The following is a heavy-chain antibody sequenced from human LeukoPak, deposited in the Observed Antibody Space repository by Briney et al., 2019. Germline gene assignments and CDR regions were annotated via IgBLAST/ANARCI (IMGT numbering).Heavy chain of an antibody. V-gene: IGHV1-46*01. CDR3: ARDRARPYYYYYMDV. J-gene: IGHJ6*03. Sequence: ASVNVSCKASGYTFTSYYMHWVGQAPGQGRDWMGIINPSGGSTSYAQKFQGRVTMTRDMSTSTVYMELSSLRSEDTAVYYCARDRARPYYYYYMDVWGKGTTVTVSS. CDR1: GYTFTSYY. CDR2: INPSGGST.